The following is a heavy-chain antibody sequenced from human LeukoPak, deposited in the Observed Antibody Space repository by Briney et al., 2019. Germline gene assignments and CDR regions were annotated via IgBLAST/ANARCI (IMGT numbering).Heavy chain of an antibody. Sequence: GGSLRLSCAASGFTFSSYAMHWVRQAPGKGLEWVAFIRYDGSNKYYADSVKGRFTISRDNSKNTLYLQMNSLRAEDTAVYYCAKEVVGPGDPGVDYWGQGTLVTVSS. CDR2: IRYDGSNK. CDR3: AKEVVGPGDPGVDY. J-gene: IGHJ4*02. V-gene: IGHV3-30*02. CDR1: GFTFSSYA. D-gene: IGHD3-10*01.